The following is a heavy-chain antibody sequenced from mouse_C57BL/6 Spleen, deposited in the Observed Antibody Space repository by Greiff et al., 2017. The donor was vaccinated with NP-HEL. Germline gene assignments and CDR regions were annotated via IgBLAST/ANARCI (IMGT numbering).Heavy chain of an antibody. CDR2: INPNNGGT. CDR3: AREGVYYGNYYAMDY. V-gene: IGHV1-18*01. J-gene: IGHJ4*01. D-gene: IGHD2-1*01. CDR1: GYTFTDYN. Sequence: EVMLVESGPELVKPGASVKIPCKASGYTFTDYNMDWVKQSHGKSLEWIGDINPNNGGTIYNQKFKGKATLTVDKSSSTAYMELRSLTSEDTAVYYCAREGVYYGNYYAMDYWGQGTSVTVSS.